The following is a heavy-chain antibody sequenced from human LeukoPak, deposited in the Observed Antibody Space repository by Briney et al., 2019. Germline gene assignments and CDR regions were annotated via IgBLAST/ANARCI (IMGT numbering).Heavy chain of an antibody. D-gene: IGHD3-10*01. Sequence: ASVKVSCKASGYTFTGYYIHWVRQAPGQGLEWMGWINPNSGGTNYAQKFQGRVTLTTDTSISTAYMELSSLRSDDTAVYYCARKGSGSYGFDPWGQGTLVTVSS. J-gene: IGHJ5*02. CDR3: ARKGSGSYGFDP. CDR1: GYTFTGYY. CDR2: INPNSGGT. V-gene: IGHV1-2*02.